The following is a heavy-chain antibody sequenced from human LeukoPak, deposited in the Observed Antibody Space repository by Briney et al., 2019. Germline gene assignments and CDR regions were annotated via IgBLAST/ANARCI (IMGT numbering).Heavy chain of an antibody. V-gene: IGHV6-1*01. J-gene: IGHJ3*01. CDR3: ARGGLVRGSIDSLIAFDF. D-gene: IGHD3-10*01. CDR2: IYYRSTWYS. Sequence: SQTLSLTCATSGDSVSRKSAGWNWIRQSPSRGLEWLGRIYYRSTWYSDFLTSRITISPDTYKNQFSLHLDSVTPEDTAVYYCARGGLVRGSIDSLIAFDFWGQGTVVTVSS. CDR1: GDSVSRKSAG.